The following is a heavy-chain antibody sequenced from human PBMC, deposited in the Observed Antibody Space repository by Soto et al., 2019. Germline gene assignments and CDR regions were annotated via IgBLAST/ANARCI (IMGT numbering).Heavy chain of an antibody. CDR3: GKAFGYCSGINCYSAGELWYFDL. Sequence: EVQLLESGGGLVQPGGPLRVSCAASGFTFSNYGMSWVRQAPGKGLEWVSSISGSGGSTYYADSVKGRFTISRDNSKKVLYLEMNSLRPEDTAVYYCGKAFGYCSGINCYSAGELWYFDLWGRGTLVTVSS. CDR1: GFTFSNYG. CDR2: ISGSGGST. D-gene: IGHD2-15*01. V-gene: IGHV3-23*01. J-gene: IGHJ2*01.